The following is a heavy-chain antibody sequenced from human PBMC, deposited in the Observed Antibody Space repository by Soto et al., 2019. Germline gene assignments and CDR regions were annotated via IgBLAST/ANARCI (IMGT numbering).Heavy chain of an antibody. Sequence: QVQLVQSGAEVKKPGASVKVSCKASGYTFTSYGISWVRQAPGQVLEWMGWISAYNGNTNYREKRQGRGTMTPDTSTSIGCMELRSRRSEDTAVYYAARVLRYFAWDNYYCYDRDVWGKGTTVSVSS. J-gene: IGHJ6*03. CDR2: ISAYNGNT. CDR3: ARVLRYFAWDNYYCYDRDV. CDR1: GYTFTSYG. D-gene: IGHD3-9*01. V-gene: IGHV1-18*01.